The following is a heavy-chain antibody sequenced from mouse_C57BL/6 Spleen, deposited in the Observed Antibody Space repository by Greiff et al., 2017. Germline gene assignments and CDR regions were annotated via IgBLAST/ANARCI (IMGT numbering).Heavy chain of an antibody. D-gene: IGHD1-1*01. Sequence: EVMLVESGGGLVKPGGSLKLSCAASGFTFSDYGMHWVRQAPEKGLEWVAYISSGSSTIYYADTVKGRFTISRDNAKNTLFLQMTSLGSEDAAIYYCASGCGSSLWFAYWGQGTLVTVSA. CDR3: ASGCGSSLWFAY. J-gene: IGHJ3*01. CDR1: GFTFSDYG. V-gene: IGHV5-17*01. CDR2: ISSGSSTI.